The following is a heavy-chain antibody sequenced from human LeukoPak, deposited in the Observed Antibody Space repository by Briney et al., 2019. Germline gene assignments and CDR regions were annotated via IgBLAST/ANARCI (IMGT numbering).Heavy chain of an antibody. CDR3: ATKMLNSDQSKYRHFDF. CDR1: GFTFSSYW. Sequence: GGSLRLSCAASGFTFSSYWMSWVRQAPGKRLEWVANMRQDGSEKDYVDSVKGRFTISRDNAKNSLYLQMNSLRADDTAIYYCATKMLNSDQSKYRHFDFWGLGTLVTVSS. V-gene: IGHV3-7*01. CDR2: MRQDGSEK. J-gene: IGHJ4*02. D-gene: IGHD1-26*01.